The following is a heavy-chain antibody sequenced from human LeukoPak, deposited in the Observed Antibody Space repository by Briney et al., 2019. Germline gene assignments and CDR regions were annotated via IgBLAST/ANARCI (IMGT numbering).Heavy chain of an antibody. D-gene: IGHD1-26*01. Sequence: ASVKVSCXASGYTFTSYYMHWVRLAPGQGLEWMGIINPSGGSTRYAQKFQGRVTMTRDTSTSTVYMELSSLRSEDTAAYYCARGEWELRVDYWGQGTLVTVSS. J-gene: IGHJ4*02. CDR3: ARGEWELRVDY. V-gene: IGHV1-46*01. CDR2: INPSGGST. CDR1: GYTFTSYY.